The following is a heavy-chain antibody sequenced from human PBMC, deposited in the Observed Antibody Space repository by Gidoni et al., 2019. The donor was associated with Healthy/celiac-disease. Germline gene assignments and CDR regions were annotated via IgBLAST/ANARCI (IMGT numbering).Heavy chain of an antibody. V-gene: IGHV4-31*03. J-gene: IGHJ6*02. D-gene: IGHD2-15*01. Sequence: QVQLQESGPGLVKPSQTLSLTCTVSGGSISSGGYYWSWIRQHPGKGLEWIGYIYYSGSTYYNPSLKSRVTISVDTSKNQFSLKLSSVTAADTAVYYCARDQGFLLLGYYGMDVWGQGTTVTVSS. CDR2: IYYSGST. CDR3: ARDQGFLLLGYYGMDV. CDR1: GGSISSGGYY.